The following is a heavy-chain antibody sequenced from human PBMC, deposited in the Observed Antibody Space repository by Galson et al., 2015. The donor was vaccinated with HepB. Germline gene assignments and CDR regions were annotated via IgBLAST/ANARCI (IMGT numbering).Heavy chain of an antibody. D-gene: IGHD2-2*01. CDR3: ARLRYQLLPYYYYGMDV. V-gene: IGHV1-46*01. Sequence: SVKVSCKASGYTFTSYYMHWVRQAPGQGLEWMGIINPSGGSTSYAQKFQGRVTMTRDTSTSTVYMELSSLRSEDTAVYYCARLRYQLLPYYYYGMDVWGQGTTVTVSS. J-gene: IGHJ6*02. CDR1: GYTFTSYY. CDR2: INPSGGST.